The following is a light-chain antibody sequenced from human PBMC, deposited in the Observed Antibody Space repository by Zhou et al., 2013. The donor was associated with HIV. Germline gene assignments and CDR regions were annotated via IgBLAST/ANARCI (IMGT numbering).Light chain of an antibody. J-gene: IGKJ2*01. Sequence: DIVVTQSPLSLPVTLGQPASISCRSSQSLLHSDGNTYLNWFHQRPGRSPRRLVYKVSNRDSGVPDRFSGSGSGTAFTLNISRVEAEDVGVYYCMQGIHWPPTFGQGTKLEIK. CDR3: MQGIHWPPT. CDR1: QSLLHSDGNTY. CDR2: KVS. V-gene: IGKV2-30*02.